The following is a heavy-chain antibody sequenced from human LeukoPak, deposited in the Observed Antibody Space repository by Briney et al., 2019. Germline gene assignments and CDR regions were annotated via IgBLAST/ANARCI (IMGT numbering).Heavy chain of an antibody. J-gene: IGHJ4*02. CDR1: GGTFSSYA. Sequence: ASVKVSCKASGGTFSSYAISWVRQAPGQGLEWMGWINAGNGNTKYSQKFQGRVTITRDTSASTAYMELSSLRSEDTAVYYCARDFASEGYSYGSLYFDYWGQGTLVTVSS. D-gene: IGHD5-18*01. CDR3: ARDFASEGYSYGSLYFDY. V-gene: IGHV1-3*01. CDR2: INAGNGNT.